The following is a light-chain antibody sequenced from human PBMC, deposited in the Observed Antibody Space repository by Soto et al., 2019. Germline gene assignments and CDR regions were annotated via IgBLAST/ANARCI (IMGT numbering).Light chain of an antibody. CDR3: SSYSISTAYL. Sequence: QSVLTQPRSVSGSPGQSVTISCTGTSSYVGGYNYVSWYQQHPGKAPKLMIYDVSKRPSGVPDRFSGSKSGTTASLTISGLQAEDEADYFCSSYSISTAYLFGTGTKVTVL. CDR2: DVS. J-gene: IGLJ1*01. V-gene: IGLV2-11*01. CDR1: SSYVGGYNY.